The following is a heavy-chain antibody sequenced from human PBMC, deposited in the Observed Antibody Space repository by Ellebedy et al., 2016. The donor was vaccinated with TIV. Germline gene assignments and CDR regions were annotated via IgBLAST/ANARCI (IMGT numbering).Heavy chain of an antibody. J-gene: IGHJ4*02. D-gene: IGHD6-19*01. CDR1: GGSFSGYY. CDR2: VNQSGRT. CDR3: AEGRSGWYYFDY. Sequence: GSLRLSCAVYGGSFSGYYWSWVRQPPGKGLEWIGEVNQSGRTNYHPSLTRRVTISVDTSKNQFSLRLSSVTAADTAVYYCAEGRSGWYYFDYWGQGTLVTVSS. V-gene: IGHV4-34*01.